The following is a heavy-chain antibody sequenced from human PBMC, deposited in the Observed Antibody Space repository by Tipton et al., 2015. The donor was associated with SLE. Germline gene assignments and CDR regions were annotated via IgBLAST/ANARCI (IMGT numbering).Heavy chain of an antibody. D-gene: IGHD3-16*01. CDR2: INHSGST. V-gene: IGHV4-34*01. CDR3: AKGLSGGIDS. CDR1: GGSFSGYY. J-gene: IGHJ4*02. Sequence: TLSLTCAVYGGSFSGYYLNWIRHPPGKGLEWIGKINHSGSTNYNPSLKSRVTISIDRSKKQFSLRLNSVTAADSAAYYCAKGLSGGIDSWGQGPLATVSP.